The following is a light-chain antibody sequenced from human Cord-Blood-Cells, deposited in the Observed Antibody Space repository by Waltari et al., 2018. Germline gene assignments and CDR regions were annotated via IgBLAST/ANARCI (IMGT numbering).Light chain of an antibody. CDR1: RSDVGGYHY. CDR3: SSYTSSSTYV. J-gene: IGLJ1*01. Sequence: QSALTQPASVSGSPGQSITISCTGPRSDVGGYHYVSWYQQHPGKAPKLMIYDVSNRPSGVSNRFSGSKSGNTASLTISGLQAEDEADYYCSSYTSSSTYVFGTGTKVTVL. CDR2: DVS. V-gene: IGLV2-14*01.